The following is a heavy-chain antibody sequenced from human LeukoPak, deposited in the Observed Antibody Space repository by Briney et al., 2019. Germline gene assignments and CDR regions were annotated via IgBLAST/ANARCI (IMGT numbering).Heavy chain of an antibody. CDR3: ATSYYDSSGYYYFDY. V-gene: IGHV4-30-2*01. Sequence: PSETLSLTCAVSAGSISSGGYSLSWIRQPPGKGLEWIGYIYHSGSTYYNPSLKSRVTISVDRSKNQFSLKLSSVTAADTAVYYCATSYYDSSGYYYFDYWGQGTLVTVSS. J-gene: IGHJ4*02. D-gene: IGHD3-22*01. CDR1: AGSISSGGYS. CDR2: IYHSGST.